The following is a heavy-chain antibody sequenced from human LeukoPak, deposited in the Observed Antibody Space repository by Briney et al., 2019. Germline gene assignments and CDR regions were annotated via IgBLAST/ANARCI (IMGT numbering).Heavy chain of an antibody. CDR1: GYTFTSYG. CDR2: ISAYNGST. J-gene: IGHJ6*03. CDR3: ARSFPSYYYYMDV. Sequence: GASVMVSCKASGYTFTSYGISWVRQAPGQGLEWMGWISAYNGSTNYAQKLQGRVTMTTDTSTSTAYTELRSLRSDDTAVYYCARSFPSYYYYMDVWGKGATVTVSS. V-gene: IGHV1-18*01.